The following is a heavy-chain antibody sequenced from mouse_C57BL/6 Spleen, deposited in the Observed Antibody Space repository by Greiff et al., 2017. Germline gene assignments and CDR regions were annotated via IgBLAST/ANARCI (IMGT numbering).Heavy chain of an antibody. J-gene: IGHJ1*03. CDR1: GYAFSSSW. CDR3: AKSKLLYWYFDV. D-gene: IGHD2-1*01. Sequence: QVQLQQSGPELVKPGASVKISCKASGYAFSSSWMNWVKQRPGKGLEWIGRIYPGDGDTNYNGKFKGKATLTADKSSSTAYMQLSSLTSEDSAVYFCAKSKLLYWYFDVWGTGTTVTVSS. V-gene: IGHV1-82*01. CDR2: IYPGDGDT.